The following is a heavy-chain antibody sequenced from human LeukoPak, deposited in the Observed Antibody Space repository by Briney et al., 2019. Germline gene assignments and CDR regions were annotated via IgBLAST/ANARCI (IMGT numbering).Heavy chain of an antibody. V-gene: IGHV1-69*13. CDR1: GGTFSSYA. J-gene: IGHJ6*02. CDR2: IIPIFGTA. D-gene: IGHD6-13*01. Sequence: SVKVSCKASGGTFSSYAISWVRQAPGQGLEWMGGIIPIFGTANYPQKFQGRVTITADESTSTAYMELSSLRSEDTAVYYCARDQEQQPVPDYYYYGMDVWGQGTTVTVSS. CDR3: ARDQEQQPVPDYYYYGMDV.